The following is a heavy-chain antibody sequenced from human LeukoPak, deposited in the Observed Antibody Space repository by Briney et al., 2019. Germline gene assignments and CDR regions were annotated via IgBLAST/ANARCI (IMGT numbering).Heavy chain of an antibody. CDR3: ARETRLYDILTGYPYQYYYYYMDV. J-gene: IGHJ6*03. CDR1: GGSISSHY. Sequence: SETLSLTCTVSGGSISSHYWSWIRQPPGKGLEWIGYSYYSGSTNYNPSLKSRVTISVDTSKNQFSLKLSSVTAADTAVYYCARETRLYDILTGYPYQYYYYYMDVWGKGTTVTVSS. D-gene: IGHD3-9*01. CDR2: SYYSGST. V-gene: IGHV4-59*11.